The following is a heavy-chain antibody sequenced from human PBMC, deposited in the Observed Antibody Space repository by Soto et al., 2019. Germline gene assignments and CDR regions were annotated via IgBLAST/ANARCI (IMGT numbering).Heavy chain of an antibody. J-gene: IGHJ3*02. D-gene: IGHD2-15*01. V-gene: IGHV1-46*01. Sequence: GASVKVSCKASGYTLTRYYMHWVRQAPGQGLEWMGIINPSGGSTSYAQKFQGRVTVTRDTCTSTVYMELRSLRSEDTAVYYCASRDDCSGGSCYDAFDIWGQGTMVTVSS. CDR1: GYTLTRYY. CDR2: INPSGGST. CDR3: ASRDDCSGGSCYDAFDI.